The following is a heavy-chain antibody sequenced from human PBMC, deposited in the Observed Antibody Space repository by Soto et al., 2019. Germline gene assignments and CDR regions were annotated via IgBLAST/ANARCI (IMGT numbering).Heavy chain of an antibody. J-gene: IGHJ4*02. Sequence: SVKISCKASGGTFSSYAISWVRQAPGQGLEWMGGIIPIFGTANYAQKFQGRVTITADESTSTAYMELSSLRSEDTAVYYCAVRGYSYGFPFEYWGKGTLVTVSS. CDR2: IIPIFGTA. D-gene: IGHD5-18*01. CDR1: GGTFSSYA. CDR3: AVRGYSYGFPFEY. V-gene: IGHV1-69*13.